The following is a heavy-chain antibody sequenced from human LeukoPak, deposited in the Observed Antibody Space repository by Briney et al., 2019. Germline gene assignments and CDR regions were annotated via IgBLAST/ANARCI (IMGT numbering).Heavy chain of an antibody. CDR3: ARRYVGAFDI. CDR1: GYTFTSYA. CDR2: INAGNGNT. V-gene: IGHV1-3*01. D-gene: IGHD4-23*01. Sequence: ASVKVSCKASGYTFTSYAMHWVRQAPGQRLEWMGWINAGNGNTKYPQKFQGRVTITRDTSASTAYMELSSLRSEDTAVYYCARRYVGAFDIWGQGTMVTVSS. J-gene: IGHJ3*02.